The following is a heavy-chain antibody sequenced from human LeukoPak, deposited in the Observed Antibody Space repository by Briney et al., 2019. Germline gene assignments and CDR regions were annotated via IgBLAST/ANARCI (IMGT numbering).Heavy chain of an antibody. J-gene: IGHJ4*02. V-gene: IGHV4-34*01. CDR3: ARHRVFGWYAMDFDY. CDR2: INHSGST. Sequence: PSETLSLTCAVYGGSFSGYYRSWIRQPPGKGLEWIGEINHSGSTNYNPSLKSRVTISVDTSKNQFSLKLSSVTAADTAVYYCARHRVFGWYAMDFDYWGQGTLVTVSS. CDR1: GGSFSGYY. D-gene: IGHD6-19*01.